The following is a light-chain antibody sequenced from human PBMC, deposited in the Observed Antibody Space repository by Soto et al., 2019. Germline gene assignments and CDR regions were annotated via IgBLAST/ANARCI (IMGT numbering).Light chain of an antibody. Sequence: EIVMTQSPATLSLSPGERATLSCRASQSVSSYLAWYQQKRGQAPRLLIYGASTRATGIPDRFSGSGSGTDFTLTINRLEPEDSAVYYCQQYGRAPITFGQGTRLEIK. CDR2: GAS. CDR3: QQYGRAPIT. J-gene: IGKJ5*01. V-gene: IGKV3-20*01. CDR1: QSVSSY.